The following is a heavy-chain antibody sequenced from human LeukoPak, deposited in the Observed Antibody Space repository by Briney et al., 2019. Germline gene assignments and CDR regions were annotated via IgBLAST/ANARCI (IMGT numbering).Heavy chain of an antibody. CDR3: ARAYSSSWYHNWFDP. V-gene: IGHV4-59*08. D-gene: IGHD6-13*01. J-gene: IGHJ5*02. Sequence: SETLSLTCTVSGGSISSYYWSWLRQPPGKGLEWIGYIYHSGSTKYNPSLKSRVTISVDTSKNQFSLKLSSVTAADTAVYYCARAYSSSWYHNWFDPWGQGTLVTVSS. CDR1: GGSISSYY. CDR2: IYHSGST.